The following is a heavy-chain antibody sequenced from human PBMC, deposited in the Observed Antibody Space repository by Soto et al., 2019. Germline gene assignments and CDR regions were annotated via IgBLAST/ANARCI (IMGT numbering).Heavy chain of an antibody. J-gene: IGHJ4*02. D-gene: IGHD3-16*01. V-gene: IGHV4-38-2*01. CDR2: VYDSGNS. Sequence: SETLSLTCAVSGYSISIDYYWGWIRQPPGKGLEWIGSVYDSGNSYYNPSLKSRVTISLDTSKNQFSLKLSSVTAADTAVYFCARSPISLSYFDYWGQGTLVTVSS. CDR3: ARSPISLSYFDY. CDR1: GYSISIDYY.